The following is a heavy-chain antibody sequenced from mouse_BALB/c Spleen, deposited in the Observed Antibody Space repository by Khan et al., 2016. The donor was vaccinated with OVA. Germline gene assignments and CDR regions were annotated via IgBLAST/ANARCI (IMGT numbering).Heavy chain of an antibody. Sequence: EVKLLESGPGLVKPSQSLSLTCTVTGYSITSGYAWNWIRQFPGNKLEWMGYISYSGVTSYTPSLTSRISITRDTSKNQFFLQLNSVTTEYTATYYCARGNYYGYYFDYWGQGTTLTVSS. V-gene: IGHV3-2*02. CDR3: ARGNYYGYYFDY. J-gene: IGHJ2*01. CDR1: GYSITSGYA. CDR2: ISYSGVT. D-gene: IGHD1-1*01.